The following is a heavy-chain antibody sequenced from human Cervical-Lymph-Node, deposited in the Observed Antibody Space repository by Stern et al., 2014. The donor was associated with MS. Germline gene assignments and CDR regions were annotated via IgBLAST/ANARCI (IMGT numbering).Heavy chain of an antibody. CDR1: GGSISRYY. D-gene: IGHD6-13*01. V-gene: IGHV4-59*12. Sequence: QEPGPGLVKPSXXXXXXCTVSGGSISRYYRSWIRQSPAKGLEWVGHIFFSGITRYNPSLESRVTISVDTSKKQFSLRLSSVAAADTAXYYCASHSSSWYHGTFDIWGQGTMVTVSS. CDR2: IFFSGIT. J-gene: IGHJ3*02. CDR3: ASHSSSWYHGTFDI.